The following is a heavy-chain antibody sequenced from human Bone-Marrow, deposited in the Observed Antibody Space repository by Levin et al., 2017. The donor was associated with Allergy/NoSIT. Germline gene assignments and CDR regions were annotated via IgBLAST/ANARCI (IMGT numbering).Heavy chain of an antibody. CDR2: ISDDGSET. CDR1: GFSFEKYG. CDR3: AKDRTYGSESGTFPYF. J-gene: IGHJ4*02. V-gene: IGHV3-30*18. Sequence: GGSLRLSCSAAGFSFEKYGMHWVRQAPGKGLEWVSLISDDGSETYYVDSVKGRFTISRDNSKNTLFLQIRTLKVEDTATYFCAKDRTYGSESGTFPYFWGQGTRVTVSS. D-gene: IGHD3-10*01.